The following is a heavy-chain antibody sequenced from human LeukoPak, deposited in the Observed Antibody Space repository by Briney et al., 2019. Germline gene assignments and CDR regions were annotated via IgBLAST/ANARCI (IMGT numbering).Heavy chain of an antibody. CDR3: AKDLSGYSYGHGGYFDY. V-gene: IGHV3-23*01. D-gene: IGHD5-18*01. CDR1: GFTFSSYA. CDR2: ISGSGGST. J-gene: IGHJ4*02. Sequence: GGSLRLSCAASGFTFSSYAMSWVRQAPGKGLEWVSAISGSGGSTYYPDSVKGRFTISRDNSKNTLYLQMNSLRAEDTAVYYCAKDLSGYSYGHGGYFDYWGQGTLVTVSS.